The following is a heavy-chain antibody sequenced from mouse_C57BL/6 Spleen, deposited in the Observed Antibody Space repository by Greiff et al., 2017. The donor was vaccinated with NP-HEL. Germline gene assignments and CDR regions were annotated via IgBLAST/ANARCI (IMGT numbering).Heavy chain of an antibody. CDR2: ISSGSSTI. J-gene: IGHJ2*01. CDR1: GFTFSDYG. D-gene: IGHD2-2*01. Sequence: EVQLVESGGGLVKPGGSLNLSCAASGFTFSDYGMHWVRQAPEKGLEWVAYISSGSSTIYYADTVKGRFTISRDNAKNTLFLQMTSLRSEDTAMYYCARLGVTIGYWGQGTTLTVSS. CDR3: ARLGVTIGY. V-gene: IGHV5-17*01.